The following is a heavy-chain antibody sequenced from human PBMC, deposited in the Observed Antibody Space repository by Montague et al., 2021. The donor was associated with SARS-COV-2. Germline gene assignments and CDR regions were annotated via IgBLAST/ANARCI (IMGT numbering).Heavy chain of an antibody. D-gene: IGHD2-15*01. J-gene: IGHJ4*02. CDR2: IYYTGTT. CDR3: ANADRCSSGSCYSPFDS. CDR1: GDSVKTNLYY. V-gene: IGHV4-39*01. Sequence: SETLSLTCTVSGDSVKTNLYYWGWIRQPPGKGLEWIGNIYYTGTTYYNPSLKSRVTMSVDPSKNQFSLKLTSVTAADTAVYYCANADRCSSGSCYSPFDSWGQGSLVTVSS.